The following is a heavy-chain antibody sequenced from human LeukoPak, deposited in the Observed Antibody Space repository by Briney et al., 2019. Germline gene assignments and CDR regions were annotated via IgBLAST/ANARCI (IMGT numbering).Heavy chain of an antibody. J-gene: IGHJ4*02. CDR2: IYTSGST. Sequence: PSETLSLTCTVSGGSISSGSYYWSRIRQPAGKGLEWIGRIYTSGSTNYNPSLKSRVTISVDTSKNQFSLKLSSVTAADTAVYYCAREGYQYYFDYWGQGTLVTVSS. CDR3: AREGYQYYFDY. V-gene: IGHV4-61*02. D-gene: IGHD2-2*01. CDR1: GGSISSGSYY.